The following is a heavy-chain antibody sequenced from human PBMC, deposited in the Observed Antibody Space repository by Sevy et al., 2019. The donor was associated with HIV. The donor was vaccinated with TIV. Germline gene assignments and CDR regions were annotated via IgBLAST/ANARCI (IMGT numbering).Heavy chain of an antibody. V-gene: IGHV3-23*01. Sequence: GGSLRLSCAASGFTLSSYAMSWVRQAPGKGLEWVSSISISGADKYYADSVKGRFTISRDNSQNRLYLQMNSLRAEDTALYYCAKPLVETEDKNEFDPWGQGTLVTVSS. D-gene: IGHD2-8*02. CDR1: GFTLSSYA. J-gene: IGHJ5*02. CDR3: AKPLVETEDKNEFDP. CDR2: ISISGADK.